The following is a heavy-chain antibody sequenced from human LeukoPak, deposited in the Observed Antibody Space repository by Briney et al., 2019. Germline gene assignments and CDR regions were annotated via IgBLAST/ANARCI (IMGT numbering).Heavy chain of an antibody. D-gene: IGHD6-19*01. CDR1: GFTVSSTY. V-gene: IGHV3-53*01. CDR2: IYNGGST. J-gene: IGHJ4*02. CDR3: ARQWLING. Sequence: PGGSLRLSCAASGFTVSSTYMNWVRQAPGKGLEWVSVIYNGGSTNYTDSVKGRFTVSRDNSKNTLYLQMNSLRGEDTAVYYCARQWLINGWGQGILVTVSS.